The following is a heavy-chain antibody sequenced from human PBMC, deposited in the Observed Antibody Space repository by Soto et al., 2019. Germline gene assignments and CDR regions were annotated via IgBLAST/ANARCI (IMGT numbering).Heavy chain of an antibody. CDR2: IYWDDDK. D-gene: IGHD2-2*01. J-gene: IGHJ4*02. V-gene: IGHV2-5*02. Sequence: QITLKESGPTLVKPTQTLTLTCTFSGFSLSTSGVGVGWIRQPPGKALEWLALIYWDDDKRYSPSLKSRLTITKDTSKNQVVLTMTNMDPVDTATYYCAHRRNVPATAEEFDYWGQGTLVTVSS. CDR3: AHRRNVPATAEEFDY. CDR1: GFSLSTSGVG.